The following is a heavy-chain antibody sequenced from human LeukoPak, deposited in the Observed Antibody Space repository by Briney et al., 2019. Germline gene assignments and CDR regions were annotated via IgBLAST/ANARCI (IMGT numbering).Heavy chain of an antibody. V-gene: IGHV3-30*18. CDR3: AKDWGASGWYNWFDS. D-gene: IGHD6-19*01. CDR2: LSHDGRVQ. Sequence: PGTSLRLSCEVSGFTLSNHGMHWVRQASDKGLEWLAMLSHDGRVQYYLDSVKGRLTISRDNSKNTLYLQMNSLTTEDTAIYYCAKDWGASGWYNWFDSWGQGTQVTVSS. J-gene: IGHJ5*01. CDR1: GFTLSNHG.